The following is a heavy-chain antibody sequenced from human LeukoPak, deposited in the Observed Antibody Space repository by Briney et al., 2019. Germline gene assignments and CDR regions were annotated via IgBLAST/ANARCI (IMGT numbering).Heavy chain of an antibody. D-gene: IGHD3-16*01. CDR2: ISHSGRT. CDR1: GYSISSGYY. V-gene: IGHV4-38-2*02. Sequence: SEALSLTCTVSGYSISSGYYWGWVRQPPGKGLEWIGTISHSGRTYYNPSLKSRVTISVDTSKNQFSLKLSSVTAADTAVYYCAKDGVVSQTANVWGVYDYWGQGTLVTVSS. J-gene: IGHJ4*02. CDR3: AKDGVVSQTANVWGVYDY.